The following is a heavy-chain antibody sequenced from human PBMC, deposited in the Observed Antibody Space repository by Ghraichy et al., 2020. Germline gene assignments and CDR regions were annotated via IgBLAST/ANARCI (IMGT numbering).Heavy chain of an antibody. Sequence: ESLNISCTVSGGSISDYYWSWIRQSPGRGLQWIGYISDSGNTNYNPSLRSRVTISRDTSNHQFSLRLTSVTAADTAVYYCAKSPVAVAEFDSWGQGTLVTVSS. J-gene: IGHJ4*02. V-gene: IGHV4-4*08. D-gene: IGHD6-19*01. CDR2: ISDSGNT. CDR3: AKSPVAVAEFDS. CDR1: GGSISDYY.